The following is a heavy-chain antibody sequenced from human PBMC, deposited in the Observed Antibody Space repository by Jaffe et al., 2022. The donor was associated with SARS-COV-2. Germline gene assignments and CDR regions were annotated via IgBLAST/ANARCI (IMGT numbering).Heavy chain of an antibody. CDR1: GFTFGTYT. CDR3: AGETVPSGRAYYMDV. V-gene: IGHV3-21*01. CDR2: ITSPSSYI. Sequence: EVQLVESGGGLVKPGGSLRLSCAGYGFTFGTYTMSWVRQAPGKGLEWVSSITSPSSYIYYADSVKGRFTISRDNAQNSLYLQMNSLRADDTAVYYCAGETVPSGRAYYMDVWGNGTTVTVSS. J-gene: IGHJ6*03. D-gene: IGHD3-16*01.